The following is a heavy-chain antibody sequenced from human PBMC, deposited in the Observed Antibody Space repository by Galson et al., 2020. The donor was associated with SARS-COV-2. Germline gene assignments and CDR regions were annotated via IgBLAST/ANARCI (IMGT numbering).Heavy chain of an antibody. D-gene: IGHD3-16*01. CDR3: ARHVTWGEGYYFDY. J-gene: IGHJ4*01. CDR2: IYPGDSDT. Sequence: KIGESLKIFRKGSGYSFTSYWIGWVRQMPGKGLEWMGNIYPGDSDTRYSPSFQGQVTISAEKSISTAYLQWSSLKASDTAMYYCARHVTWGEGYYFDYWCQGTLVTVSS. V-gene: IGHV5-51*01. CDR1: GYSFTSYW.